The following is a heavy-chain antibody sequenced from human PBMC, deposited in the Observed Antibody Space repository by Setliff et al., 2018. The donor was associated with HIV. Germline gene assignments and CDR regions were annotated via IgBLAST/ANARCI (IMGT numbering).Heavy chain of an antibody. CDR2: INHSGRT. V-gene: IGHV4-34*01. Sequence: PSETLSLTCAVYGGSFSGYHWNWIRQPPGKGLEWIGEINHSGRTNYNPSLKSRVTISVDTSNNQFPLKLRSVTSADTAMYYCARVSITYWYSIPTFYYYYMYVWGKGTKVTVS. D-gene: IGHD2-15*01. CDR3: ARVSITYWYSIPTFYYYYMYV. J-gene: IGHJ6*03. CDR1: GGSFSGYH.